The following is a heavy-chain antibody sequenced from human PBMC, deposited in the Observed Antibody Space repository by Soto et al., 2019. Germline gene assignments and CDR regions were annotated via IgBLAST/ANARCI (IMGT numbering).Heavy chain of an antibody. D-gene: IGHD2-21*01. CDR1: GGSISSGGYY. CDR3: ARRAVVAVTGSLDNWLDP. V-gene: IGHV4-31*03. J-gene: IGHJ5*02. CDR2: ISYSGST. Sequence: SETLSLTCTVSGGSISSGGYYWSWIRQHPGTGLEWIGHISYSGSTYYNTSLKSRVTISVDTSRNQFSLIVNSVTAADTAVYYCARRAVVAVTGSLDNWLDPWGQGILVTVSS.